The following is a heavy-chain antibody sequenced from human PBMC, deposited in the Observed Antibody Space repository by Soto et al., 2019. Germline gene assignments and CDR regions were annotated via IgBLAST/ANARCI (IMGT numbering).Heavy chain of an antibody. D-gene: IGHD1-26*01. CDR2: IIPIFGTA. CDR3: ARGAWEPRKTNLHYYYYYGMDV. CDR1: GGTFSSYA. V-gene: IGHV1-69*06. Sequence: SVKVPCKASGGTFSSYAISWVRQAPGQGLEWMGGIIPIFGTANYAQKFQGRVTITADKSTSTAYMELSSLRSEDTAVYYCARGAWEPRKTNLHYYYYYGMDVWGQGTTVTVSS. J-gene: IGHJ6*02.